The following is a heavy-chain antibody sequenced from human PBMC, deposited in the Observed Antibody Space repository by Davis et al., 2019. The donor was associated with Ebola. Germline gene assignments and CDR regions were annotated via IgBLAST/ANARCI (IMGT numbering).Heavy chain of an antibody. CDR2: IYYSGTT. Sequence: SETLSLTCTISGGSISIYYWTWIRQPPGRGLEWIGYIYYSGTTNYNPSLKSRVTISVDTSKNQFSLKLSSVTAADTAVYYCARGCSSTSCYSYYFDYWGQGTLVTVSS. J-gene: IGHJ4*02. CDR1: GGSISIYY. V-gene: IGHV4-59*01. D-gene: IGHD2-2*02. CDR3: ARGCSSTSCYSYYFDY.